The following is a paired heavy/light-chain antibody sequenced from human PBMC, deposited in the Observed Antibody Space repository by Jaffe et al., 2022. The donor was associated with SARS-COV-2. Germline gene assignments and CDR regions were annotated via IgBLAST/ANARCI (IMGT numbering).Heavy chain of an antibody. CDR2: INTYRTA. V-gene: IGHV4-34*01. CDR3: ARVPRPKLVVTMDRGGNWIDS. Sequence: QVHLQQWGAGLLKPSETLSLTCAVSGGSFSNYFWTWIRQLPGRGLEWIAEINTYRTANYNPSLKSRVTISIDTSTNHFFLKLDSMTAADTAMYYCARVPRPKLVVTMDRGGNWIDSWGPGTQVTVSS. J-gene: IGHJ5*01. D-gene: IGHD3-10*01. CDR1: GGSFSNYF.
Light chain of an antibody. CDR1: QSVRNS. CDR3: QQRSNNWPPIT. J-gene: IGKJ5*01. CDR2: DAS. V-gene: IGKV3-11*01. Sequence: EIVLTQSPATLSLSPGERASLSCRASQSVRNSLAWYQQKPGQPPRLLIYDASNRAAGIPVRFSGSGSGTDFTLTISSLEPEDFAVYYCQQRSNNWPPITFGQGTRLEIK.